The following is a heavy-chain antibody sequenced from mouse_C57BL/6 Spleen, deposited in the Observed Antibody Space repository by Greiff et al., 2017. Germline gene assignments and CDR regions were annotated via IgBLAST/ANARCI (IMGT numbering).Heavy chain of an antibody. Sequence: VKLQQSGAELVRPGTSVKVSCKASGYAFTNYLIEWVKQRLGQGLEWIGVINPGSGGTNYNEKFKGKATLTADKSSSTAYMQLSSLTSEDSAVYFCARKGGNPYYFDYWGQGTTLTVSS. D-gene: IGHD2-1*01. CDR1: GYAFTNYL. CDR2: INPGSGGT. CDR3: ARKGGNPYYFDY. J-gene: IGHJ2*01. V-gene: IGHV1-54*01.